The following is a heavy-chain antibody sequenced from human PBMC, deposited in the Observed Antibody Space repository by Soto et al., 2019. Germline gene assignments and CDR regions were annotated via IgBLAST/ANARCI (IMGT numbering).Heavy chain of an antibody. CDR2: ISAYNGNT. J-gene: IGHJ6*02. CDR1: GYTFTSYG. CDR3: ARDGGSGWYGSYYYYGMDV. Sequence: ASVKVSCKASGYTFTSYGISWVRQAPGQGLEWMGWISAYNGNTNYAQKLQGRVTMTTDTSTSTAYMELRSLRSDDTAVYYCARDGGSGWYGSYYYYGMDVWGQGTTVTVSS. V-gene: IGHV1-18*01. D-gene: IGHD6-19*01.